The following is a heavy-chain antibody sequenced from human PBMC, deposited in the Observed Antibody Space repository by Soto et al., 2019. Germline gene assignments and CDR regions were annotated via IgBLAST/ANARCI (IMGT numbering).Heavy chain of an antibody. CDR3: ARVYCVTNNCYQGVGFDY. CDR1: GYSISSGYF. Sequence: SETLSLTCAVSGYSISSGYFWAWIRQPPGKGLDWIGTVSHSGRTFYNASLNSRITISVDTSKNQFSLQLRSVTAADTAVYYCARVYCVTNNCYQGVGFDYWGQGTLVTASS. D-gene: IGHD2-2*01. J-gene: IGHJ4*02. CDR2: VSHSGRT. V-gene: IGHV4-38-2*01.